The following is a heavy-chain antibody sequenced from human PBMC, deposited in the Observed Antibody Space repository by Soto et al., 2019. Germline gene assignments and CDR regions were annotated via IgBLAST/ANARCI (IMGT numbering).Heavy chain of an antibody. V-gene: IGHV4-34*01. D-gene: IGHD3-10*01. CDR2: INHSGST. CDR3: ARSGYYGSGSYRPQLYYYMDV. Sequence: SETLSLTCVVYGGSFSGYYWSCIRQPPGKGLEWIGEINHSGSTNYNPSLKSRVTISLDTSKNQFSLKLSSVTAADTAVYYCARSGYYGSGSYRPQLYYYMDVWGKGTTVTVSS. CDR1: GGSFSGYY. J-gene: IGHJ6*03.